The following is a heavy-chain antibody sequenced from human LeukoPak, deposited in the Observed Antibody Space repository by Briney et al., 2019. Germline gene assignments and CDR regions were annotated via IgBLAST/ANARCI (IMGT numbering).Heavy chain of an antibody. CDR1: GGSFSGYY. CDR3: ARASPYGGYYYYYYYMDV. J-gene: IGHJ6*03. CDR2: INHSGST. V-gene: IGHV4-34*01. D-gene: IGHD4-23*01. Sequence: SETLSLTCAVYGGSFSGYYWSWIRQPPGKGLEWIGEINHSGSTNYNPSLKSRVTISVDTSKNQFSLKLSSVTTADTAVYYCARASPYGGYYYYYYYMDVWGKGTTVTVSS.